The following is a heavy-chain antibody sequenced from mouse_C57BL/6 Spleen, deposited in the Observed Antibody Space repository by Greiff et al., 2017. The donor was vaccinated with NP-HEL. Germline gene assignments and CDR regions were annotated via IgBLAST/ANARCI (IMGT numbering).Heavy chain of an antibody. CDR3: ALTTVVYFDY. Sequence: EVQLQQSGPVLVKPGASVKMSCKASGYTFTDYYMNWVKQSHGKSLEWIGVINPYNGGTSYNKKFKGKATLTVDKSSSTAYMELNSLTSEDSAVYYYALTTVVYFDYWGQGTTLTVSS. V-gene: IGHV1-19*01. CDR1: GYTFTDYY. J-gene: IGHJ2*01. D-gene: IGHD1-1*01. CDR2: INPYNGGT.